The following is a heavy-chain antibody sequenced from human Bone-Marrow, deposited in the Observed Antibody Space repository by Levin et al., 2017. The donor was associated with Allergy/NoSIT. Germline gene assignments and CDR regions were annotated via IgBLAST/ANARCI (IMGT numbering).Heavy chain of an antibody. CDR2: IYSGGST. V-gene: IGHV3-53*01. CDR3: ARGKGRRDGYNYFDY. CDR1: GFTISSNY. J-gene: IGHJ4*02. D-gene: IGHD5-24*01. Sequence: PGGSLRLSCAASGFTISSNYMSWVRQAPGKGLEWVSVIYSGGSTYYADSVKGRFTISRDNSKNTLYLQMNSLRAEDTAVYYCARGKGRRDGYNYFDYWGQGTLVTVSS.